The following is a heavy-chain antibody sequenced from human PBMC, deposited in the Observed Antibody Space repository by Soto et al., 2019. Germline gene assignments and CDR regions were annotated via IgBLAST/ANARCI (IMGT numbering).Heavy chain of an antibody. Sequence: QVQLVESGGGVVQPGRSLRLSCAASGFTFSSYGMHWVRQAPGKGLEWVAVIWYDGSNKYYADSVKGRFTISRDNSKNTLYLQMNSLRAEDTAVYYCATDKIAVANHSDYWGQGTLVTVSS. J-gene: IGHJ4*02. V-gene: IGHV3-33*01. D-gene: IGHD6-19*01. CDR2: IWYDGSNK. CDR1: GFTFSSYG. CDR3: ATDKIAVANHSDY.